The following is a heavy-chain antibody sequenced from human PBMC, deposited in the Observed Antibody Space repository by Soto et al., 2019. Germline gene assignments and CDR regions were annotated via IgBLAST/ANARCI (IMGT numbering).Heavy chain of an antibody. V-gene: IGHV3-11*01. CDR2: ISSDESTV. CDR3: ATLTAPSDY. D-gene: IGHD2-21*02. Sequence: GGSLRLSCVASGFTFRNYFMNWIRQDPGKGPEWLSYISSDESTVFYADSVKGRFTTSRDHAKNSVYLQKHSLRAEDTVVYYCATLTAPSDYWGQGSLVTVSS. J-gene: IGHJ4*02. CDR1: GFTFRNYF.